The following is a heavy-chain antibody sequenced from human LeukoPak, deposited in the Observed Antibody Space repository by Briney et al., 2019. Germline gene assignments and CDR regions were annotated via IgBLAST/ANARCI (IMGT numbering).Heavy chain of an antibody. CDR3: ARRTYSSTWYFDY. J-gene: IGHJ4*02. V-gene: IGHV4-34*01. CDR1: GGSFSGYY. CDR2: INDSGST. D-gene: IGHD6-13*01. Sequence: SETLSLTCAVYGGSFSGYYWSWIRQPPGKGLEWIGEINDSGSTNYNPSLKSRATISVDTSKNQFSLKLNSVTAADTAVYYCARRTYSSTWYFDYWGQGTLVTVSS.